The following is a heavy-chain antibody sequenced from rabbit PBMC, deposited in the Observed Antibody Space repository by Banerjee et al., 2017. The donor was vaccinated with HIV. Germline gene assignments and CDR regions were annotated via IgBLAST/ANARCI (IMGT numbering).Heavy chain of an antibody. D-gene: IGHD5-1*01. J-gene: IGHJ4*01. CDR2: IYTGDGNT. CDR3: ARGSGSYTFNL. Sequence: QSLEESGGGLVQPEGSLTLTCTASGIDFSSYYYICWVRQAPGKGLEWIACIYTGDGNTYYASWAKGRFTISKTSSTVDLKMTSLTAADTATYFCARGSGSYTFNLWGQGTLVTVS. V-gene: IGHV1S40*01. CDR1: GIDFSSYYY.